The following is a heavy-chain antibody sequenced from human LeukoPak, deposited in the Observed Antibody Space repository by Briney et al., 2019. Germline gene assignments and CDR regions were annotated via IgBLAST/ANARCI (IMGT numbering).Heavy chain of an antibody. J-gene: IGHJ4*02. CDR1: DYSISSGYGYY. D-gene: IGHD5/OR15-5a*01. Sequence: PSETLSLTCTVSDYSISSGYGYYWGWTRQPPGKGLERIGNIYHSGITYYNHFNSSLKSRVTISIDTSKNQFSLRLTSVTAADTAVYFCATLVSTRYYFDYWGQGTLVTVSS. CDR3: ATLVSTRYYFDY. V-gene: IGHV4-38-2*02. CDR2: IYHSGIT.